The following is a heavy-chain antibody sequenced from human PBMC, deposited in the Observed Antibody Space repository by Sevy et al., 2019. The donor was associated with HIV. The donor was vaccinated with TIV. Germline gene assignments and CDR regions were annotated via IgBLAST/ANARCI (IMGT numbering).Heavy chain of an antibody. Sequence: ASVKVSCKASGGTFSSYAISWVRQAPGQGLEWMGGIIPIFGTANYAQKFQGRVTITADESTSTAYMELSSLRSEDTAVYYCARGVIAVAGDDAFDIWGQGTMVTVSS. D-gene: IGHD6-19*01. CDR2: IIPIFGTA. CDR3: ARGVIAVAGDDAFDI. V-gene: IGHV1-69*13. CDR1: GGTFSSYA. J-gene: IGHJ3*02.